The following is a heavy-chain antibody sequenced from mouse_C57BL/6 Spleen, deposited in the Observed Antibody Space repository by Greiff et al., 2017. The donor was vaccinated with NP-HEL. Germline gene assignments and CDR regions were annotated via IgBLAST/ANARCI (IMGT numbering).Heavy chain of an antibody. CDR1: GYTFTDYE. CDR3: TRPGYDGSSLCWYFEV. D-gene: IGHD1-1*01. V-gene: IGHV1-15*01. Sequence: VQLQQSGAELVRPGASVTLSCKASGYTFTDYEMHWVKQTPVHGLEWIGAIDPETGGTAYNQKFKGKAILTADKSYSTAYMELRSLTSEDSAVYYCTRPGYDGSSLCWYFEVWGTGTTVTVSS. CDR2: IDPETGGT. J-gene: IGHJ1*03.